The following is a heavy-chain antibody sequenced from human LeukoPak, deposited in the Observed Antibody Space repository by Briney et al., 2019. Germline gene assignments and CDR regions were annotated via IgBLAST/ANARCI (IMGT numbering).Heavy chain of an antibody. Sequence: GGSLRLSCAASGFTFSSSAMSWVRQSPGKGLEWVSAISGGSGTTSYTYYADSVRGRFTISRDNSKNTLYLQMNSLRDEDAAVYYCARDWPSEWEQLPDYDAVDIWGQGTMVTVSS. CDR1: GFTFSSSA. CDR2: ISGGSGTTSYT. CDR3: ARDWPSEWEQLPDYDAVDI. J-gene: IGHJ3*02. V-gene: IGHV3-23*01. D-gene: IGHD1-26*01.